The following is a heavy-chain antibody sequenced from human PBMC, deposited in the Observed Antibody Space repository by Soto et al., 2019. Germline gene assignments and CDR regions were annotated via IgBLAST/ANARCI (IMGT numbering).Heavy chain of an antibody. D-gene: IGHD3-16*01. V-gene: IGHV1-18*04. CDR3: ASGLGPNVLAV. CDR2: ISTYSGKT. CDR1: GYKFITYG. J-gene: IGHJ6*02. Sequence: AAVKVSCKASGYKFITYGITWVRQAPGQGLEWMGGISTYSGKTDYAQSLQDRVTMTTDTSTSTAYMELGSLRSDDTAVYYCASGLGPNVLAVWAQGTAVTVPS.